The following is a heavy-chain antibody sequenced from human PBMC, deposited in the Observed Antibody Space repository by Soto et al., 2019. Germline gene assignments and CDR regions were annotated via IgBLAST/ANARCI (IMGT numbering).Heavy chain of an antibody. CDR2: IYSSGTT. V-gene: IGHV4-30-4*01. Sequence: PSETLSLTCTVSGGSISSGDYYWSWIRQPPGKGLEWIGYIYSSGTTYYNPSLKSRVTISVDTSKNQFSLKLTSVTAADTAVYYCATTFGYNSGWYRFDYWGKGTLVTVSS. D-gene: IGHD6-19*01. J-gene: IGHJ4*02. CDR1: GGSISSGDYY. CDR3: ATTFGYNSGWYRFDY.